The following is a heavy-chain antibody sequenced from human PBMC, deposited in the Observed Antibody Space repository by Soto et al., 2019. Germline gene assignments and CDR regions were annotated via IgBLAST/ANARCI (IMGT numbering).Heavy chain of an antibody. Sequence: SETLSLTCAVSGGSISSSNWWSWVRQPPGKGLEWIGEIYHSGSTNYNPSLKSRVTISVDKSKNQFSLKLSSVTAADTAVYYCARVEAYCGGDCSFDPWGQGTLVTVSS. D-gene: IGHD2-21*02. CDR2: IYHSGST. CDR1: GGSISSSNW. V-gene: IGHV4-4*02. J-gene: IGHJ5*02. CDR3: ARVEAYCGGDCSFDP.